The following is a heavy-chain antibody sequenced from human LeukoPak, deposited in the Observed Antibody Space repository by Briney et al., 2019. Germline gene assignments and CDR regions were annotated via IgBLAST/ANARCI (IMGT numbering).Heavy chain of an antibody. D-gene: IGHD1-26*01. CDR3: SKSNSGSYWGVLDY. J-gene: IGHJ4*02. Sequence: GSLRLSCAASGFTFDNYAMYWVRQAPGKGLEWVSLISGDGSSTYYADSVKGRFTISRDDSKNSLYLQMNSLRIGDTALYYCSKSNSGSYWGVLDYWGQGTLVTVSS. CDR1: GFTFDNYA. V-gene: IGHV3-43*02. CDR2: ISGDGSST.